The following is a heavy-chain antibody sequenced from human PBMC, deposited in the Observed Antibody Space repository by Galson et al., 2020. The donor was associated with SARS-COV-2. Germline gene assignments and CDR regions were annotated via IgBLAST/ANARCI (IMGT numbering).Heavy chain of an antibody. CDR1: GFTLENHA. V-gene: IGHV3-33*05. J-gene: IGHJ4*02. Sequence: GESLKTSCAASGFTLENHAMHWVRQAPAQGLEWVAQILSDGSNKYNLDSVKGRFTISRDKSENTVSLQMDNLRAEVTAVYFCARDGQLSRGCAFYYGCQGTLVTVSS. D-gene: IGHD6-19*01. CDR3: ARDGQLSRGCAFYY. CDR2: ILSDGSNK.